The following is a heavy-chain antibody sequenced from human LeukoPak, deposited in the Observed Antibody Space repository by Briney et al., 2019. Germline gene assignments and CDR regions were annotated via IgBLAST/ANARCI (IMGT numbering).Heavy chain of an antibody. D-gene: IGHD5-24*01. Sequence: GGSLRLSCAASGFTFSNAWMNWVRQAPGKGLEWVGRIRSKTDGRTTDDAAPVKGRFTISRDDSKNTVYLQMNSLKTEDTAVYYCTTDLFGSGWLHDWGQGTLVTVSS. CDR3: TTDLFGSGWLHD. V-gene: IGHV3-15*07. CDR2: IRSKTDGRTT. J-gene: IGHJ4*02. CDR1: GFTFSNAW.